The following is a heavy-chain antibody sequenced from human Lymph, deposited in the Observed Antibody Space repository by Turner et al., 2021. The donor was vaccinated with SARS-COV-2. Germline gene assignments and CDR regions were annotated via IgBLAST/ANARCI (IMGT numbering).Heavy chain of an antibody. CDR1: GFTFSSYA. J-gene: IGHJ5*02. V-gene: IGHV3-23*01. CDR2: ISGSGGST. Sequence: EVQLLESGGGLVQPGGSLRLSCAASGFTFSSYAMSWVRQAPGKGLEWVSAISGSGGSTHYADSVKGRFTISRDNSKNTLYLQMNSLRAEDTAVYYCANLYSSSAAGDPWGQGTLVTVSS. D-gene: IGHD6-6*01. CDR3: ANLYSSSAAGDP.